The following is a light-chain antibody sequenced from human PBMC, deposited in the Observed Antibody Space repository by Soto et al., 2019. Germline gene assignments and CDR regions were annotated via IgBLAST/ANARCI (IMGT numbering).Light chain of an antibody. J-gene: IGLJ1*01. CDR3: QSYDSSLNGYV. CDR2: GVS. V-gene: IGLV2-14*01. CDR1: ISDFVVYNY. Sequence: QSVLTQPASVSGSPGQSITISCTGTISDFVVYNYASWYQQHPGKAPKLMIYGVSSRPSGVSNRFSGSKSGNTASLTISGLQAEDEADYYCQSYDSSLNGYVFGTGTKVTVL.